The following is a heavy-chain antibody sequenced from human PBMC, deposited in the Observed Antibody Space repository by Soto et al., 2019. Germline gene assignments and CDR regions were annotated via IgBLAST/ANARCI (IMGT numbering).Heavy chain of an antibody. J-gene: IGHJ4*02. V-gene: IGHV3-21*01. Sequence: GGSLLLSCAASGFTFISYSMNWVRQSPGKGLEWVSSMSSISSYIYSSDSLKGRFTISRDNAKDSLDLQMNSLRAEDTDVYYCARLDPVSGSYHLPNYWGQGTLVTVSS. CDR3: ARLDPVSGSYHLPNY. D-gene: IGHD1-26*01. CDR1: GFTFISYS. CDR2: MSSISSYI.